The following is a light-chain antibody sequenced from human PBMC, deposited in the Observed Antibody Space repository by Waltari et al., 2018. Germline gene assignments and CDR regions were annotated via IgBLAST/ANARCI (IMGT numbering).Light chain of an antibody. CDR1: PSLVYRDGNTY. Sequence: DVVMTQSPLSLPVTLGQPASISCRSIPSLVYRDGNTYLHWFQQRPGQSPRRLIYKVSNRDSGVPDRFSGSGSGTDFTLEISRVEAEDVGVYYCMEGTHWPPYTFGQGTKLEI. J-gene: IGKJ2*01. CDR2: KVS. V-gene: IGKV2-30*01. CDR3: MEGTHWPPYT.